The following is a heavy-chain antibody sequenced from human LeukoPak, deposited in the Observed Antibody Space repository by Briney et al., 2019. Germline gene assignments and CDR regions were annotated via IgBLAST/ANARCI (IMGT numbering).Heavy chain of an antibody. V-gene: IGHV4-61*02. J-gene: IGHJ5*02. CDR3: ARLRDNWFDP. CDR2: IYTSGST. CDR1: GGSISSGSYY. Sequence: SQTLSLTCTVSGGSISSGSYYWSWIRQPAGKGLEWIGRIYTSGSTNYNPSLKSRVTTSVDTSKNQFSLKLSSVTAADTAVYYCARLRDNWFDPWGQGTLVTVS.